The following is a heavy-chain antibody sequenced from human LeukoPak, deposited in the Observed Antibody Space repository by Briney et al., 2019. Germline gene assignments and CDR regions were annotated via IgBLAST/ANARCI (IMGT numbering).Heavy chain of an antibody. J-gene: IGHJ3*02. D-gene: IGHD6-13*01. CDR1: GFTFSNHG. CDR3: ARDQYSSSSDDAFDI. CDR2: IWYDGSNK. V-gene: IGHV3-33*01. Sequence: GRSLRLSCAASGFTFSNHGFHWVRQAPGKGLEWVALIWYDGSNKFYADSVKGRFTISRDNAKNSLYLQMNSLRAEDTAVYYCARDQYSSSSDDAFDIWGQGTMVTVSS.